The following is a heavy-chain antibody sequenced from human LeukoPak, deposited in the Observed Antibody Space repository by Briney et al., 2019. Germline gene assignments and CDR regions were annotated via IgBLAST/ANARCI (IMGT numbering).Heavy chain of an antibody. CDR1: GGSISSSSYY. Sequence: QASETLSLTCTVSGGSISSSSYYWGWIRQPPGKGLEWIGSIYYSGSTNYNPSLKSRVTISVDTSKNQFSLKLSSVTAADTAVYYCARVYYDSSGYWGLPLYYFDYWGQGTLVTVSS. J-gene: IGHJ4*02. D-gene: IGHD3-22*01. V-gene: IGHV4-39*07. CDR3: ARVYYDSSGYWGLPLYYFDY. CDR2: IYYSGST.